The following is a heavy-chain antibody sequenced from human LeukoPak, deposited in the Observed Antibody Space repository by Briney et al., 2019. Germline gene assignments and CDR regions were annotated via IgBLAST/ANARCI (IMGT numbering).Heavy chain of an antibody. CDR2: ISGSGGIT. J-gene: IGHJ4*02. CDR1: GFTFSNYA. D-gene: IGHD2-21*02. Sequence: GGSLRLSGAASGFTFSNYAMSWVRQAPGRGLEWLSAISGSGGITYYVDSVKGRFTISRDNSKDTLYLQMNSLRAEDTAVYYRAKSLGSVVVTANDYWGQGTLVTVSS. V-gene: IGHV3-23*01. CDR3: AKSLGSVVVTANDY.